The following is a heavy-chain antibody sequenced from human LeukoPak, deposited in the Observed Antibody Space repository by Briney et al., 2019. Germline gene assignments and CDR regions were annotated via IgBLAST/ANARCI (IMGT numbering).Heavy chain of an antibody. CDR3: AREAPYCSSTSCYAVNSFDY. CDR1: GFTFSSNS. J-gene: IGHJ4*02. CDR2: ISSSRSTI. Sequence: GGSLRLSCAASGFTFSSNSMNWVRQAPGKGLEWASYISSSRSTIYYADSVKGRFTISRDNAKNSLYLQMNSLRAEDTAVYYCAREAPYCSSTSCYAVNSFDYWGQGTLVTVSS. D-gene: IGHD2-2*01. V-gene: IGHV3-48*01.